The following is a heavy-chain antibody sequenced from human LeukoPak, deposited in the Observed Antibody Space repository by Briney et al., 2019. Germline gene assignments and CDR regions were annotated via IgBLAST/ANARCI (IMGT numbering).Heavy chain of an antibody. CDR3: ATKLYGDRFFDI. V-gene: IGHV4-4*02. J-gene: IGHJ3*02. D-gene: IGHD4-17*01. CDR2: IYHSGST. CDR1: GGSISSSNW. Sequence: SETLSLTCAVSGGSISSSNWWSWVRQPPGKGLEWIGEIYHSGSTNYNPSLKSQVTISVDKSKNQFSLKLTSVTAADTAVYFCATKLYGDRFFDIWGQGTMVTVFS.